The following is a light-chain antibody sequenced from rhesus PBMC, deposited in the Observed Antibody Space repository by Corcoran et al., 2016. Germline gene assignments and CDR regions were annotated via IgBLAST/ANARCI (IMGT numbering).Light chain of an antibody. CDR1: QGITTS. J-gene: IGKJ1*01. Sequence: DIQMTQSPSSLSASVGDRIIITCRASQGITTSLNWYQQKPGKPPKRLIYKTSNLESGVPSRFSGSGSGTDFTLTISSLQTEDFAAYYCLQYDTDPPTFGQGTGGEIK. CDR3: LQYDTDPPT. CDR2: KTS. V-gene: IGKV1-43*02.